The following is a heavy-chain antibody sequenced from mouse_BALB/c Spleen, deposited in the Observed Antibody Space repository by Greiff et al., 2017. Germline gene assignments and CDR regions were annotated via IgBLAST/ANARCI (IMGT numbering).Heavy chain of an antibody. CDR1: GFAFSSYD. CDR2: ISSGGGST. J-gene: IGHJ1*01. D-gene: IGHD1-1*01. CDR3: ARQGLYYYGSSQWYFDV. Sequence: EVQLQESGGGLVKPGGSLKLSCAASGFAFSSYDMSWVRQTPEKRLEWVAYISSGGGSTYYPDTVKGRFTISRDNAKNTLYLQMSSLKSEDTAMYYCARQGLYYYGSSQWYFDVWGAGTTVTVSS. V-gene: IGHV5-12-1*01.